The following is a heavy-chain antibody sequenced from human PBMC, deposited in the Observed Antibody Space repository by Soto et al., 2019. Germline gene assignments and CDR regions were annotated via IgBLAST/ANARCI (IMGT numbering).Heavy chain of an antibody. D-gene: IGHD2-15*01. V-gene: IGHV1-3*04. CDR3: ARVYCSGGSCYSIDY. CDR2: INTGNGNT. Sequence: ASVKVSCKASGYTFTNFPIHWVRQAPGQRLEWMGWINTGNGNTKYSQKFQGRVTITRDTSASTVYMELSSLRSGDTAVYYCARVYCSGGSCYSIDYWGQGTLVT. CDR1: GYTFTNFP. J-gene: IGHJ4*02.